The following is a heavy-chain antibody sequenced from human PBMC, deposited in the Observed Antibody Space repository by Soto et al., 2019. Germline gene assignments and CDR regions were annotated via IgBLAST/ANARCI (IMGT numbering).Heavy chain of an antibody. CDR1: GFTFDDYA. D-gene: IGHD3-3*01. CDR2: ISWNSGSI. Sequence: EVQLVESGGGLVQPGRSLRLSCAASGFTFDDYAMHWVRQAPGKGLEWVSGISWNSGSIAYADSVKGRFTISRDNAKNSLYLQMNSLRAEDTALYYCAKGPHFSDTLYYDYFDYWGQGTLVTVSS. J-gene: IGHJ4*02. CDR3: AKGPHFSDTLYYDYFDY. V-gene: IGHV3-9*01.